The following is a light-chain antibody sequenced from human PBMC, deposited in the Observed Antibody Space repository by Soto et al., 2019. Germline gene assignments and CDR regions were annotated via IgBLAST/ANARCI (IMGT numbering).Light chain of an antibody. CDR1: SSDVGGYNY. CDR2: DVS. Sequence: QSALTQPRSVSGSPGQSVTISCTGTSSDVGGYNYVSWYQQHPGKAPKLIIYDVSKRPSGVPDRFSGSKSGNTASLTISGLQDEDEADYYCCSYAGSYTFGVFGTGTKLTV. J-gene: IGLJ1*01. V-gene: IGLV2-11*01. CDR3: CSYAGSYTFGV.